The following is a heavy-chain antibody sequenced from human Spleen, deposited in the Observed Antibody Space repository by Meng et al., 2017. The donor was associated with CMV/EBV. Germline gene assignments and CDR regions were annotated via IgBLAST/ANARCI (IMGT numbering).Heavy chain of an antibody. CDR3: AGGFDFWSGYPLTYGMDV. CDR1: RFTFSSYA. D-gene: IGHD3-3*01. J-gene: IGHJ6*02. V-gene: IGHV3-48*03. Sequence: GGSLRLSCEASRFTFSSYAMSWVRQAPGKGLECVSYISSSGTTKYYADSVKGRFTISRDSAKNSLSLQMNSLRVDDTAVYYCAGGFDFWSGYPLTYGMDVWGQGTTVTVSS. CDR2: ISSSGTTK.